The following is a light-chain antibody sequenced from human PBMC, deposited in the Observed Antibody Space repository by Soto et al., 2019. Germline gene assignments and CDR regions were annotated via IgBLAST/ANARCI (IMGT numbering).Light chain of an antibody. Sequence: QSVLTQPASVSGSPGQSITISCTGTSSDVGDYNLVSWYQQYPGKAPKLMIYEGSKRPSGVSNRFSGAKSGNTASLTISGLQAEDEGDYYCCSYADTSTYVFGTGTKVTVL. CDR3: CSYADTSTYV. V-gene: IGLV2-23*01. CDR1: SSDVGDYNL. J-gene: IGLJ1*01. CDR2: EGS.